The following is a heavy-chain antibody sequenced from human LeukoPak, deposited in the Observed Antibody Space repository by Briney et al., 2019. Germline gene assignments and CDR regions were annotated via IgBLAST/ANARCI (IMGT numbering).Heavy chain of an antibody. V-gene: IGHV3-7*01. CDR1: GFTFDDYG. D-gene: IGHD1-26*01. CDR3: ARSDLVGTTFDD. J-gene: IGHJ4*02. Sequence: PGGSLRLSCAASGFTFDDYGMNWVRQAPGKGLEWVANIKQDGSEKYYVDSVKGRFTISRDNAKNSVSLQMSSLRNEDTAVYYCARSDLVGTTFDDWGQGTLVTVSS. CDR2: IKQDGSEK.